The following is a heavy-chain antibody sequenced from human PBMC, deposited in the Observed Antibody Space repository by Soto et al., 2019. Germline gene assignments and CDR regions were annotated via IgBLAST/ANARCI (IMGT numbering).Heavy chain of an antibody. D-gene: IGHD3-3*01. J-gene: IGHJ4*01. V-gene: IGHV5-51*01. CDR2: IYPSDSDT. Sequence: GESLKTCYXGSGYNFAGYWIAWVRQMPGKGLELMGIIYPSDSDTRYRPSFHGQATISADTSISSAYLQWSRLRASDAAIYYWARGGVSTYTFDYWGQGTPVTVSS. CDR3: ARGGVSTYTFDY. CDR1: GYNFAGYW.